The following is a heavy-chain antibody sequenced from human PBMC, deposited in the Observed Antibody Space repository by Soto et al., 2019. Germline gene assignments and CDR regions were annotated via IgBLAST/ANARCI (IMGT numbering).Heavy chain of an antibody. Sequence: VQLVESGGGVVQPGRSLRLSCAASGFTFSSYGMHWVRQAPGKGLEWVAVIWYDGSNKYYADSVKGRFTISRDNSKNTLYLQMNSLRAEDTAVYYCARGYGDTAMVIDYWGQGTLVTVSS. CDR2: IWYDGSNK. V-gene: IGHV3-33*01. J-gene: IGHJ4*02. D-gene: IGHD5-18*01. CDR3: ARGYGDTAMVIDY. CDR1: GFTFSSYG.